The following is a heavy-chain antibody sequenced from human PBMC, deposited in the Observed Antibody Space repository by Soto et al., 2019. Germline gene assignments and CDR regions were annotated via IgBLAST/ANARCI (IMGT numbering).Heavy chain of an antibody. J-gene: IGHJ4*02. Sequence: EVQLLESGGGLVQPGGSLRLSCVASGFTFSSYAMSWVRQAPGKGLEWVSTISGGGGTAYYADSVKGRFTISIDNSKNTLYLQMNRLRDEDTAVYYCAKAIRALWFGESSYYFDYWGQGTLVTVSS. CDR2: ISGGGGTA. D-gene: IGHD3-10*01. CDR1: GFTFSSYA. V-gene: IGHV3-23*01. CDR3: AKAIRALWFGESSYYFDY.